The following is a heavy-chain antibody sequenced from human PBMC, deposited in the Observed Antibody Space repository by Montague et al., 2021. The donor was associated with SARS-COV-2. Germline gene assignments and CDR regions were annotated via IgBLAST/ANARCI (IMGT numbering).Heavy chain of an antibody. CDR2: VCHSGST. D-gene: IGHD3-10*01. Sequence: SETLSLTCAVYVDSVTGYFWSWIRQPPGEVLEWIGEVCHSGSTNYNPSLKSRVTMSVDTSKNQFSLKLSSVTAADTAVYYCARGARQGYGFRLGSFDSWGQGTLVTVSS. V-gene: IGHV4-34*01. J-gene: IGHJ4*02. CDR1: VDSVTGYF. CDR3: ARGARQGYGFRLGSFDS.